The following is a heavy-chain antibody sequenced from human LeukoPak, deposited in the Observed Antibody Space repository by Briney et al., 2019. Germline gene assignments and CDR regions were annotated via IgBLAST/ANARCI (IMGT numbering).Heavy chain of an antibody. V-gene: IGHV4-59*12. CDR3: ARDPHGGGLGDGFDI. Sequence: PSETLSLTCTVSGGSIRSYYWNWIRQPPGKGLEWIGYVYYSGSTNYNPSLKSRVTISVDTSKNQFSLKLSSVTAADTAVYYCARDPHGGGLGDGFDIWGQGTMVTVSS. D-gene: IGHD3-16*01. CDR1: GGSIRSYY. J-gene: IGHJ3*02. CDR2: VYYSGST.